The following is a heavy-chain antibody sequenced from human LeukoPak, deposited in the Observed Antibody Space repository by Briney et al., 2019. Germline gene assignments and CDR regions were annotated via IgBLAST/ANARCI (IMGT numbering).Heavy chain of an antibody. V-gene: IGHV4-39*07. CDR3: ARYDVWGTYRAFDY. CDR2: IYHSGST. CDR1: GVSISSSNSY. Sequence: PSETLSLTCTVSGVSISSSNSYWGWIRQPPGRGLEWIGTIYHSGSTYYNPSLKSRVTISVDTSKNQFSLKLSSVTAADTAVYYCARYDVWGTYRAFDYWGQGTLVTVSS. D-gene: IGHD3-16*02. J-gene: IGHJ4*02.